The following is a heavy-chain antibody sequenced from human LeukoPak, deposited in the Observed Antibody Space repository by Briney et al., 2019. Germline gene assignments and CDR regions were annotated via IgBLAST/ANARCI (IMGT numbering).Heavy chain of an antibody. Sequence: PGGSLRLSCAASGFTFSSYAMHWVRQAPGKGLEWVAVISYDGSNKYCADSVKGRFTISRDNSKNTLYLQMNSLRAEDTAVYYCARTREVVPAAMFDPWGQGTLVTVSS. D-gene: IGHD2-2*01. CDR2: ISYDGSNK. CDR3: ARTREVVPAAMFDP. J-gene: IGHJ5*02. V-gene: IGHV3-30-3*01. CDR1: GFTFSSYA.